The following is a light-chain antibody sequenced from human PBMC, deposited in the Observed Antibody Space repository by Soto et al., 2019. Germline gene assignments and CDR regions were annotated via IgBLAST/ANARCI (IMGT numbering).Light chain of an antibody. CDR3: SSYTSSSTWV. Sequence: QSVLTQPASVSGSPGQSITISWTGTSSDVGGYNYVSWYQQHPGKAPKLMIYDVSNRPSGVSNRFSGSKSGNTASLTISGLQAEDEADYYCSSYTSSSTWVFGGGTKLTVL. J-gene: IGLJ3*02. CDR2: DVS. CDR1: SSDVGGYNY. V-gene: IGLV2-14*01.